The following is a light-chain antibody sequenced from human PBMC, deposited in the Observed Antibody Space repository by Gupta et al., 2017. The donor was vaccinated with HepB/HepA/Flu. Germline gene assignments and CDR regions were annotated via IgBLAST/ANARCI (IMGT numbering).Light chain of an antibody. Sequence: SSELTQDPAVSVALGQTVRITCKGDSLRNYYASWSQQKPGQTPVLVMYAKNNRPSGIPDRFSGSTSGNTASLTITGAQAEDGAEYYCNSRDSSGTHLVFGGGTKLTVL. CDR1: SLRNYY. J-gene: IGLJ2*01. V-gene: IGLV3-19*01. CDR2: AKN. CDR3: NSRDSSGTHLV.